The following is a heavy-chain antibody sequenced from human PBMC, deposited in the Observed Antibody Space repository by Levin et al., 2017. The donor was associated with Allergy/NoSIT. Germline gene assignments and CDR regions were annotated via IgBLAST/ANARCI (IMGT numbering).Heavy chain of an antibody. CDR1: GGSFSGYY. D-gene: IGHD1-1*01. CDR3: ARGQTGTTSLLWYGMDV. CDR2: INHSGST. Sequence: SETLSLTCAVYGGSFSGYYWSWIRQPPGKGLEWIGEINHSGSTNYNPSLKSRVTMSVDTSKNQFSLKLSSVTAADTAVYYCARGQTGTTSLLWYGMDVWGQGTTVTVSS. J-gene: IGHJ6*02. V-gene: IGHV4-34*01.